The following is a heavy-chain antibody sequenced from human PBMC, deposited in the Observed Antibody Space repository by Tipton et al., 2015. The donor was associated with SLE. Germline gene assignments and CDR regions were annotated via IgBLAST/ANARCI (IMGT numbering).Heavy chain of an antibody. Sequence: TLSLTCAVYGGSFSGYYWSWIRQPPGKGLEWIGEINHSGSTNYNPSLKSRVTISVDTSRNQFSLKLSSVTAADTAVYYCAREPHYYYYMDVWGKGTTVTVSS. J-gene: IGHJ6*03. CDR2: INHSGST. CDR3: AREPHYYYYMDV. V-gene: IGHV4-34*01. CDR1: GGSFSGYY.